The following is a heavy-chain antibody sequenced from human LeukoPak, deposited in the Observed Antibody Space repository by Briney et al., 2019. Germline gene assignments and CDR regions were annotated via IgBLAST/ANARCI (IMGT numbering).Heavy chain of an antibody. CDR1: GYTFTSYG. V-gene: IGHV1-18*01. CDR3: ARGPPVVVVPRGTYFDY. Sequence: GASVKVSCKASGYTFTSYGISWVRQAPGQGLEWMGWISAYNGNTSYAQKLQGRVTMTTDSSTSTAYMELRSLRSDDTAVYYCARGPPVVVVPRGTYFDYWGQGTLVTVSS. CDR2: ISAYNGNT. D-gene: IGHD3-22*01. J-gene: IGHJ4*02.